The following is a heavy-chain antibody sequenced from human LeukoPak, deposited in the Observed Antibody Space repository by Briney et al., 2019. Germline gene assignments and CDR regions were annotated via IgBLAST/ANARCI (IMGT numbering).Heavy chain of an antibody. CDR3: TRDRQLEWFYL. V-gene: IGHV4-39*07. Sequence: SEILSLTCSVSGDSISRSSYYWGWIRQPPGEGLEWIGTIYYDGSTYHNPSLKSRVTISVDASKNQFSLKLRSVTAAGTAVYYCTRDRQLEWFYLWGQGTLVTVSS. CDR2: IYYDGST. D-gene: IGHD3-10*01. CDR1: GDSISRSSYY. J-gene: IGHJ5*01.